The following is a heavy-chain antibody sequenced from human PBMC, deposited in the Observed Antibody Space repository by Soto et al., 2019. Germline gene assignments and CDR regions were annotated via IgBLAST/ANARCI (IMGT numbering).Heavy chain of an antibody. CDR1: AFTFSTSA. Sequence: QVQLVESGGGVVQPGRSLRLSCAASAFTFSTSAMHWVRQAPDRGLEWVSVISYDGGTKYYADSVKGRFFISRDNSKHMVYLQMNSLRLEDMAVYYCAKEGTRASFDHWGQGTLVTVAS. CDR2: ISYDGGTK. V-gene: IGHV3-30*18. CDR3: AKEGTRASFDH. J-gene: IGHJ4*02.